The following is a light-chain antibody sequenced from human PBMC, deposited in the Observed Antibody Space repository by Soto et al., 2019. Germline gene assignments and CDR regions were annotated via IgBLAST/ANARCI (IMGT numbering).Light chain of an antibody. CDR3: SSFTSSDTVM. J-gene: IGLJ3*02. Sequence: QSALTQPASVSGSPGQSITISCTGSVSDIGGYDYVSWYQQRPGKVPTLIIYDVTLRPSGVSDRLSGSKSGSTASLNISGLQADDEADYYCSSFTSSDTVMFGGGTKLTVL. V-gene: IGLV2-14*03. CDR1: VSDIGGYDY. CDR2: DVT.